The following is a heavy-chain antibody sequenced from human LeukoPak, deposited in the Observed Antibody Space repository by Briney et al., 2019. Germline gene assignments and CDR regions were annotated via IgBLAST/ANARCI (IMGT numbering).Heavy chain of an antibody. CDR2: IYYSGST. J-gene: IGHJ4*02. Sequence: NTSGTLSLTCAVSGDSITSDKWWTWVRQPPGKGLEWIGSIYYSGSTYYNPSLKSRVTVSVDTSKNQFSLKLSPLTATDTAVYFCARHPGRPYYFDYWGQGTLVTVSS. D-gene: IGHD2-8*02. CDR3: ARHPGRPYYFDY. V-gene: IGHV4-4*02. CDR1: GDSITSDKW.